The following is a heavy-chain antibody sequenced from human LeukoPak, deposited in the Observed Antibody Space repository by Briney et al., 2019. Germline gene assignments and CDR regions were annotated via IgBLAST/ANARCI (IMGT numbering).Heavy chain of an antibody. Sequence: SETLSLTCAVYGGSFSAYYWSWIRQPPGKGLEWIGEINHSGSTNYNPSLKSRVTISVDTSKNQFSLKVSSVTAADTAVYYCARTEYYFDHRGQGTLVTVSS. CDR3: ARTEYYFDH. CDR2: INHSGST. D-gene: IGHD3-10*01. CDR1: GGSFSAYY. V-gene: IGHV4-34*01. J-gene: IGHJ4*02.